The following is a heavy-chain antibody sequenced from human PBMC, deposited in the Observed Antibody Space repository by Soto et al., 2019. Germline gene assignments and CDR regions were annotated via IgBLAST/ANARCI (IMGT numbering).Heavy chain of an antibody. Sequence: QVQLQESGPGLVKPSETLSLTCTVSGGSISSYYWSWIRQPPGKGLEWIGYIYYSGSTNYNPSLKCRVTIAVDTSKNQFSLKLSSVTAADTAVYYCAREGPNYYGCAFDIWGQGTMVTVSS. CDR1: GGSISSYY. CDR3: AREGPNYYGCAFDI. CDR2: IYYSGST. V-gene: IGHV4-59*01. D-gene: IGHD3-10*01. J-gene: IGHJ3*02.